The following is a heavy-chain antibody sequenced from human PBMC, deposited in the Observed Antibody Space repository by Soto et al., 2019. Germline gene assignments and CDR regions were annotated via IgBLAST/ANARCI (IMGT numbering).Heavy chain of an antibody. V-gene: IGHV3-21*01. CDR2: ISSSSSYI. D-gene: IGHD3-22*01. CDR1: GFTFSNAW. CDR3: ARYDSSGYYWPYYYYGMDV. Sequence: PGGSLRLSCAASGFTFSNAWMNWVRQAPGKGLEWVSSISSSSSYIYYADSVKGRFTISKDNAKNSLYLQMNSLRAEDTAVYYCARYDSSGYYWPYYYYGMDVWGQGTTVTVSS. J-gene: IGHJ6*02.